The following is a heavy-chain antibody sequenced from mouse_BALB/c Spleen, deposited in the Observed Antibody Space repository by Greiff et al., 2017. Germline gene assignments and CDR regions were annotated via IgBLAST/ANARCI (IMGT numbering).Heavy chain of an antibody. CDR3: AREENYGIPFAY. V-gene: IGHV3-6*02. CDR1: GYSITSGYY. J-gene: IGHJ3*01. D-gene: IGHD2-1*01. Sequence: EVKVEESGPGLVKPSQSLSLTCSVTGYSITSGYYWNWIRQFPGNKLEWMGYISYDGSNNYNPSLKNRISITRDTSKNQFFLKLNSVTTEDTATYYCAREENYGIPFAYWGQGTLVTVSA. CDR2: ISYDGSN.